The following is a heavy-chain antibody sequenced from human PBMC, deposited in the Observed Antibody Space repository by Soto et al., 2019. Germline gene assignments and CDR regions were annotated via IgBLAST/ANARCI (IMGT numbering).Heavy chain of an antibody. CDR2: INHSGST. CDR1: GGSFSGYY. J-gene: IGHJ3*02. Sequence: PSETLSLTCAVYGGSFSGYYWSWIRQPPGKGLEWIGEINHSGSTNYNPSLKSRATISVDTSKNQFSLKLSSVTAADTAVYYCARGPRGESPYAFDIWGQGTMVTV. D-gene: IGHD3-3*01. CDR3: ARGPRGESPYAFDI. V-gene: IGHV4-34*01.